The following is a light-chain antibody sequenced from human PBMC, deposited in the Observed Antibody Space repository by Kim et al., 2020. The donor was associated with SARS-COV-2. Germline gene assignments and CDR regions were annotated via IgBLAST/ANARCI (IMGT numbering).Light chain of an antibody. V-gene: IGLV1-47*01. Sequence: GQSVTISCSGSSSNIGSNYVYWYQQRPGTAPKLLIYRNDQRPSGVPDRFSGSKSGTSASLAISGLRSEDEADYSCAAWDDSLSGVVFGGGTQLTVL. CDR2: RND. CDR1: SSNIGSNY. CDR3: AAWDDSLSGVV. J-gene: IGLJ2*01.